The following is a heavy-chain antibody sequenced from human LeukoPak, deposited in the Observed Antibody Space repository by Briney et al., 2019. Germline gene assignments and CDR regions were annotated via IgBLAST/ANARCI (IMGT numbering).Heavy chain of an antibody. D-gene: IGHD3-10*01. CDR1: GSTFSSYE. CDR3: ARASGSYYTPHLDY. CDR2: ISSSGSTI. Sequence: PGGSLRLSCAASGSTFSSYEMNWVRQAPGKGLEWVSYISSSGSTIYYADSVKGRFTISRDNAKNSLYLQMNSLRAEDTAVYYCARASGSYYTPHLDYWGQGTLVTVSS. V-gene: IGHV3-48*03. J-gene: IGHJ4*02.